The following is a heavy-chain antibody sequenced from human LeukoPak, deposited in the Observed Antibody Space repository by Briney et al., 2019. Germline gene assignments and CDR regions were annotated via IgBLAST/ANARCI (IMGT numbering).Heavy chain of an antibody. CDR2: FDPEDGET. V-gene: IGHV1-24*01. Sequence: SVKVSCKVSGYTLTELSMHWVRQAPGKGLEWMGGFDPEDGETIYAQKFQGRVTMTEDTSTDTAYMELSSLRSEDTAVYYCATESLSSGSYFRIWAFDYWGQGTLVTVSS. D-gene: IGHD1-26*01. CDR1: GYTLTELS. J-gene: IGHJ4*02. CDR3: ATESLSSGSYFRIWAFDY.